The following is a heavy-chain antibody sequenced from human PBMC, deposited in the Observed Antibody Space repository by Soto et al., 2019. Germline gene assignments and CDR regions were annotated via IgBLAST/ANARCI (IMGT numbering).Heavy chain of an antibody. J-gene: IGHJ3*02. CDR1: GGSISSSSYY. D-gene: IGHD4-17*01. V-gene: IGHV4-39*01. Sequence: SETLSLTCTVSGGSISSSSYYWGWIRQPPGKGLEWIGSIYYSGSTYYNPSLKSRVTISVDTSKNQFSLKLSSVTAADTAVYYCARRHDYGDYRVVGACDIWGQGTMVTVSS. CDR2: IYYSGST. CDR3: ARRHDYGDYRVVGACDI.